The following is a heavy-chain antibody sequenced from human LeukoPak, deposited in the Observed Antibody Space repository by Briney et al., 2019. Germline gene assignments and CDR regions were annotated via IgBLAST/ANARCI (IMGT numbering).Heavy chain of an antibody. J-gene: IGHJ4*02. Sequence: NPSETLSLTCTVSGGSISSSSYSWGWIRQPPGKGLEWIGSIYYSGSTYYNPSLKSRVTISVDTSKNQFSLKLSSVTAADTAVYYCAVTYYDFWSGYWSAPPDTYYFDYWGQGTLVTVSS. CDR2: IYYSGST. V-gene: IGHV4-39*01. D-gene: IGHD3-3*01. CDR3: AVTYYDFWSGYWSAPPDTYYFDY. CDR1: GGSISSSSYS.